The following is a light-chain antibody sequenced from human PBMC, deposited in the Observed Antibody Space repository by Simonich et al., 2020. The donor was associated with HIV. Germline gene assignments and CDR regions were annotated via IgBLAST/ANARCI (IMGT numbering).Light chain of an antibody. CDR3: SSYAVKNNLL. Sequence: QSALTQPPSASGSPGQSVTISCTGTSSDVGGYNYVPWYKQHPGKAPKLMIYEVSKRPSGAPDRFSGSKSGNTASLTVSGLQTEDETDYYCSSYAVKNNLLFGGGTKLTVL. J-gene: IGLJ2*01. CDR1: SSDVGGYNY. V-gene: IGLV2-8*01. CDR2: EVS.